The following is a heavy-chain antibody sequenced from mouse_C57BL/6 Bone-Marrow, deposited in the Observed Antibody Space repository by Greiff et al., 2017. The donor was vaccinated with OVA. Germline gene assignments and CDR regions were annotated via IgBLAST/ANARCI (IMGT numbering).Heavy chain of an antibody. V-gene: IGHV7-3*01. J-gene: IGHJ1*03. CDR2: IRNKANGYTT. Sequence: EVKLVESGGGLVQPGGSLSLSCVASGFTFTDYYMSWVRQPPGKALEWLGFIRNKANGYTTEYSASVKGRFTISRDNSQSILYLQMNALRAEDSATYYCARLAGTGWYFDVWGTGTTVTVSS. CDR1: GFTFTDYY. CDR3: ARLAGTGWYFDV. D-gene: IGHD3-1*01.